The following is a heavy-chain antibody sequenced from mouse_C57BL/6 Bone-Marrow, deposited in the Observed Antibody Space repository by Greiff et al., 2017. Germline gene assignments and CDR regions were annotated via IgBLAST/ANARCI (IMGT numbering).Heavy chain of an antibody. CDR2: INSYNDDT. V-gene: IGHV1-14*01. Sequence: VQLQQSGPELVKPGASVKMSCKASGYTFTSYVMHWVKQKTGQGLEWIGYINSYNDDTKYNEKFKGKATLTSDKSSSTAYMELSSLTSEDSAVYYCARSYYGSSPDSWGQGTTLTVSS. CDR3: ARSYYGSSPDS. CDR1: GYTFTSYV. D-gene: IGHD1-1*01. J-gene: IGHJ2*01.